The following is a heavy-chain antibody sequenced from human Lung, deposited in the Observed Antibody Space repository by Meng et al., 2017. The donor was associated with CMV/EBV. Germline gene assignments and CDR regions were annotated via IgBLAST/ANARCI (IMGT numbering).Heavy chain of an antibody. CDR1: GAYISSYY. V-gene: IGHV4-59*01. J-gene: IGHJ6*02. CDR3: ARGHTNSGSFVGYYALDV. Sequence: SETLSLXXTVSGAYISSYYWSWIRQPPGRGLEWIGNIHYSGSSNYIPSLKGRVTMSVATSGDQFSLRLNSVTAADTAVYYCARGHTNSGSFVGYYALDVWGQGXTVTVAS. D-gene: IGHD1-26*01. CDR2: IHYSGSS.